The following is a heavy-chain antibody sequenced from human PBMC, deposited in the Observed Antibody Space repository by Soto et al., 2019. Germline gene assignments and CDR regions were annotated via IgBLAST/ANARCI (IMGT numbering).Heavy chain of an antibody. V-gene: IGHV3-48*01. CDR3: ARNVGYCISTSGYFKFNL. J-gene: IGHJ4*02. Sequence: GGSLRLSCAASGFTFSSYSLNWVRQAPGKGLEWVSYITSSGTTVYYADSVRGRFTISRDNSKNTLYLQMDSLRAEDTAIYYYARNVGYCISTSGYFKFNLWAQERLVTVS. D-gene: IGHD2-2*01. CDR2: ITSSGTTV. CDR1: GFTFSSYS.